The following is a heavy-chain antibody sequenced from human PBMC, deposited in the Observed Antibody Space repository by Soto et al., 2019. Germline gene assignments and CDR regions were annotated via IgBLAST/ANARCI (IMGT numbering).Heavy chain of an antibody. Sequence: QVLLVQSGPEVKKPGSSVKVSCKASGGTFNNYAINWVRQAPGKGLEWMGGIIPTFGTGNHAQKFQGRVTITADESTTPAYMELTSLRSEDTAIYYCASFDGTLVRGGRSSPYEMDVWGQVTTVIVSS. D-gene: IGHD3-10*01. CDR3: ASFDGTLVRGGRSSPYEMDV. CDR1: GGTFNNYA. CDR2: IIPTFGTG. V-gene: IGHV1-69*01. J-gene: IGHJ6*02.